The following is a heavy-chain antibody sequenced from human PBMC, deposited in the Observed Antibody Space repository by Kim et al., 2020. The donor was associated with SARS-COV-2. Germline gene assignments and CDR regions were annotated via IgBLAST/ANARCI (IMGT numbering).Heavy chain of an antibody. D-gene: IGHD6-13*01. V-gene: IGHV3-33*01. CDR2: NK. CDR3: AREVAGTKDY. Sequence: NKYYADSVKGRFTISRDNSKNTLYLQMNSLRAEDTAVYYCAREVAGTKDYWGQGTLVTVSS. J-gene: IGHJ4*02.